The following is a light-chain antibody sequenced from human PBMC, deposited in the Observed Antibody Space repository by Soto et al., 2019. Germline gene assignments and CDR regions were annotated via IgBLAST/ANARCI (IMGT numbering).Light chain of an antibody. CDR1: QFLSSY. V-gene: IGKV3-11*01. J-gene: IGKJ5*01. CDR3: HQRNK. Sequence: EIVLTQSPGTLSLSPGERATLSCRASQFLSSYLAWYQQIPGQPPRLLIYDTSNRVTGIPARFSGSRSGTDFTLTISSLEPEDFAVYFCHQRNKFGQGTRLENK. CDR2: DTS.